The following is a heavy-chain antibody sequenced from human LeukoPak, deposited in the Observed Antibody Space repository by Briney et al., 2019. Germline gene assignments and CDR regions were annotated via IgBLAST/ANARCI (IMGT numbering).Heavy chain of an antibody. CDR2: INPNSGGT. V-gene: IGHV1-2*02. CDR1: GYSFTGYY. Sequence: ASVKVSCKASGYSFTGYYIHWVRQAPGQGLEWMGWINPNSGGTNSAQKFQGRVTMTRDTSISTAYMEMSRLRSDDTAVYYCARGGIRGIEAELDYWGQGTLLTVS. D-gene: IGHD3-10*01. CDR3: ARGGIRGIEAELDY. J-gene: IGHJ4*02.